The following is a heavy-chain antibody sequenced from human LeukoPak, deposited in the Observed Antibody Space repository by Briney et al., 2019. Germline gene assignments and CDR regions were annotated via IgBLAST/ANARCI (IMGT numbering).Heavy chain of an antibody. J-gene: IGHJ4*02. V-gene: IGHV4-59*01. CDR1: GGSISSYY. CDR2: IYYSGST. D-gene: IGHD3-22*01. Sequence: PSETLSLTCTVSGGSISSYYWSWIQQPPGKGLEWIGYIYYSGSTNYNPSLKSRVTISVDTSKNQFSLKLSSVTAADTAVYYCARGYYYGSSGYYIDYWGQGTLVTVSS. CDR3: ARGYYYGSSGYYIDY.